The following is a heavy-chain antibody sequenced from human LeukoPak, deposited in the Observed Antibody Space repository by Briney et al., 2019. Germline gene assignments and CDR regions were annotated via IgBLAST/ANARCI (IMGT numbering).Heavy chain of an antibody. V-gene: IGHV4-34*01. Sequence: SETLSLTCAVYGGSFSGYYWSWIRQPPGKGLEWIGEINHSGSTNYNPSLKNRVTISVDTSKNQFSLKLSSVTAADTAVYYCARHGNYYGSGSSDDYWGQGTLVTVSS. CDR2: INHSGST. CDR3: ARHGNYYGSGSSDDY. CDR1: GGSFSGYY. J-gene: IGHJ4*02. D-gene: IGHD3-10*01.